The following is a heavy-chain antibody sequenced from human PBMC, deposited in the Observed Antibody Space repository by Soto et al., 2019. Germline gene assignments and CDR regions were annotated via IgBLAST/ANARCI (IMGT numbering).Heavy chain of an antibody. J-gene: IGHJ5*02. D-gene: IGHD3-22*01. Sequence: QLRLQESGPGLVKPSETLSLTCTVSGGSISSANYYWGWIRQPPGKGLEWIGSLYSRGNTYYNPPLKSRDTVSVDTSKNHFSLKLSSVTAADTAVYYSARQPYDSRGYYYGTWGQGALVTVSS. CDR2: LYSRGNT. V-gene: IGHV4-39*01. CDR1: GGSISSANYY. CDR3: ARQPYDSRGYYYGT.